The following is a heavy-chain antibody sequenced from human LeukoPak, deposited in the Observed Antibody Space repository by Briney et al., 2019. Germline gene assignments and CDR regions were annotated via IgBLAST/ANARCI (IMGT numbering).Heavy chain of an antibody. J-gene: IGHJ4*02. CDR3: AKDRIDFWSGYYPYYFDY. D-gene: IGHD3-3*01. CDR2: INAGNGNT. V-gene: IGHV1-3*01. Sequence: ASVKVSCKASGYTFTSYAMYWVRQAPGQRLEWMGWINAGNGNTKYSQKFQGRVTITRDTSASTAYMELSSLRAEDTAVYYCAKDRIDFWSGYYPYYFDYWGQGTLVTVSS. CDR1: GYTFTSYA.